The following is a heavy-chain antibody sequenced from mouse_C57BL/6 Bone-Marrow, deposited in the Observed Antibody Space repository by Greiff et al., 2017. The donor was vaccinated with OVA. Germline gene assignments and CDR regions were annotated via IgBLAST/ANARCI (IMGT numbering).Heavy chain of an antibody. CDR3: ASSIYDGYPFAY. Sequence: LQESGAELVRPGASVKLSCKASGYTFTDYYINWVKQRPGQGLEWIARIYPGSGNTYYNEKFKGKATLTAEKSSSTAYMQLSSLTSEDSAVYFCASSIYDGYPFAYWGQGTLVTVSA. CDR2: IYPGSGNT. CDR1: GYTFTDYY. J-gene: IGHJ3*01. V-gene: IGHV1-76*01. D-gene: IGHD2-3*01.